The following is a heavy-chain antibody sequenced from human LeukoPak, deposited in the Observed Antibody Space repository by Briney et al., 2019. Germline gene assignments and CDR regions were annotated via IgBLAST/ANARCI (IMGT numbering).Heavy chain of an antibody. Sequence: ASVKVSCKASGYTFTGYYMHWVRQAPGQGLEWMGWINPNSGGTNYAQKFQGRVTMTRDTSISTAYMELSRLRSDDTAVYYCARDLPVSVAFDYWGQGTPVTVSS. V-gene: IGHV1-2*02. D-gene: IGHD3-10*01. CDR1: GYTFTGYY. CDR3: ARDLPVSVAFDY. CDR2: INPNSGGT. J-gene: IGHJ4*02.